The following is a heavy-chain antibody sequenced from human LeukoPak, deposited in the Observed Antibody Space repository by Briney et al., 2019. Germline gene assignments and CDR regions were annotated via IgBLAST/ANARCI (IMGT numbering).Heavy chain of an antibody. Sequence: KPSETLSLTCAVYGGPFSGYYWSWIRQPPGKGLEWIGEINHSGSTNYNPSLKSRVTISVDTSKNQFSLKLSSVTAADTAVYYCARGSSSSWYEGSEDWGQGTLVTVSS. CDR1: GGPFSGYY. V-gene: IGHV4-34*01. CDR3: ARGSSSSWYEGSED. CDR2: INHSGST. J-gene: IGHJ4*02. D-gene: IGHD6-13*01.